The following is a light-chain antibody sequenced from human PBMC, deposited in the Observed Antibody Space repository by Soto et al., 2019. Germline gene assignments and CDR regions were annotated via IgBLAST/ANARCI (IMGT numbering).Light chain of an antibody. J-gene: IGKJ1*01. CDR2: GAS. V-gene: IGKV3-20*01. Sequence: EIVLTQSPGTLSLSQGEGATLSCRASQSVSSSFFAWYQQKPGQAPRLLIYGASSRATGIPDRFSGSGSGTDFTLTISRLEPEDFAVYYCQQYGSSPWTFGKGTKVET. CDR3: QQYGSSPWT. CDR1: QSVSSSF.